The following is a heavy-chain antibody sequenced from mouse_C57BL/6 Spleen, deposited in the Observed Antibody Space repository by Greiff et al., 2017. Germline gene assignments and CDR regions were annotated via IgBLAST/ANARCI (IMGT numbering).Heavy chain of an antibody. J-gene: IGHJ3*01. CDR3: AREGSTDYYVNGGFAY. Sequence: QVQLQQPGAELVKPGASVKMSCKASGYTFTSYWITWVKQRPGQGLEWSGDIYPGSGSTNYNEKFKSKATLTVDTSSSTAYMQLSSLTSEDSAVYYCAREGSTDYYVNGGFAYWGQGTLVTVSA. V-gene: IGHV1-55*01. CDR2: IYPGSGST. D-gene: IGHD2-1*01. CDR1: GYTFTSYW.